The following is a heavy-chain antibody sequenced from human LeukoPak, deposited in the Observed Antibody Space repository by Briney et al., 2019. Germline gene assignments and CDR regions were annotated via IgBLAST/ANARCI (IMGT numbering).Heavy chain of an antibody. CDR1: GGTFSSYA. V-gene: IGHV1-69*13. Sequence: SVKVSCKASGGTFSSYAISWVRQAPGQGLEWMGGIIPIFGTANYAQKFQGRVTITADESTSTAYMELSSLRSEDTAVYYCARDPLPLVVPAADSPAEDYWGQGTLVTVSS. CDR3: ARDPLPLVVPAADSPAEDY. J-gene: IGHJ4*02. D-gene: IGHD2-2*01. CDR2: IIPIFGTA.